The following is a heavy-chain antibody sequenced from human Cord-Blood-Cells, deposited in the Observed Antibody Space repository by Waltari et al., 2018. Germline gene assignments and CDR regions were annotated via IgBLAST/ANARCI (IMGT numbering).Heavy chain of an antibody. D-gene: IGHD6-6*01. CDR1: GYTFTRYD. CDR3: ARYSSSSWFDP. CDR2: MNPKRGNT. Sequence: QVQLVQSGAEVKKPGASVKVSCKADGYTFTRYDINWVRQATGQGLEWMGWMNPKRGNTGYEKKFQGRGTINRNTCISTAYMELSSMRSEDTAVYYCARYSSSSWFDPWGQGTLVTVSS. J-gene: IGHJ5*02. V-gene: IGHV1-8*03.